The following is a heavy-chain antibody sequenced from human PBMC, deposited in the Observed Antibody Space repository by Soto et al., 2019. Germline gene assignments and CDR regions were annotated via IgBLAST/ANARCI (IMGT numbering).Heavy chain of an antibody. CDR2: IKSDGTYR. V-gene: IGHV3-74*01. CDR1: GFTFSSHW. D-gene: IGHD1-20*01. Sequence: EVQLVESGGGLVQPGGSLRLSCVASGFTFSSHWMHWVRRTPGTGLACVARIKSDGTYRDYGDSVQGRFTISRDNAKNTLYLHMNNLSAGETAVYYCVRDSGAYNLDYWGQGTLVTVSS. CDR3: VRDSGAYNLDY. J-gene: IGHJ4*02.